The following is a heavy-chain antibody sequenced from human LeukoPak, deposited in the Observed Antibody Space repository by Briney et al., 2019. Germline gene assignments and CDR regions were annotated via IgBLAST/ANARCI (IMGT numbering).Heavy chain of an antibody. J-gene: IGHJ4*02. Sequence: GASVKVSCKASGYTFTGYGISWVRQAPRQGLEWVGWISAYNGNTNYAQKFQGRVTMTTDTSTSTAYMELRSLRSDDTAVYYCARDTYYYDSSGYFDYWGQGALVTVSS. V-gene: IGHV1-18*01. CDR3: ARDTYYYDSSGYFDY. CDR1: GYTFTGYG. CDR2: ISAYNGNT. D-gene: IGHD3-22*01.